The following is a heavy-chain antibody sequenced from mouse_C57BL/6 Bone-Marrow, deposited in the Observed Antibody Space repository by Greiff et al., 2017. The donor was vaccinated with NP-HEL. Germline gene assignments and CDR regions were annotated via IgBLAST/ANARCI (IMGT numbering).Heavy chain of an antibody. D-gene: IGHD1-1*01. J-gene: IGHJ1*03. Sequence: QVQLQQSDAELVKPGASVKISCKVSGYTFTDHTIHWMKQRPEQGLEWIGYIYPRDGSTKYNEKFKGKATLTADKSSSTAYMQLNSLTSEDSAVYFCARTGELDYYVWYFDVWGTGTTVTVSS. CDR1: GYTFTDHT. V-gene: IGHV1-78*01. CDR3: ARTGELDYYVWYFDV. CDR2: IYPRDGST.